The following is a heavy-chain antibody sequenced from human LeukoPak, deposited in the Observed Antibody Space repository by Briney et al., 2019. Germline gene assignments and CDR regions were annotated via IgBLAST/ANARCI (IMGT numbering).Heavy chain of an antibody. CDR1: GGSISSGGYY. Sequence: SETLSLTCTVSGGSISSGGYYWSWIRQHPGKGLEWIGYIYYSGSTYYNPSLKSRVTISVDTSKNQFSLKLSSVTAADTAVYYCARVRSSGWYPFDYWGQGTLVTVSS. V-gene: IGHV4-31*03. J-gene: IGHJ4*02. D-gene: IGHD6-19*01. CDR2: IYYSGST. CDR3: ARVRSSGWYPFDY.